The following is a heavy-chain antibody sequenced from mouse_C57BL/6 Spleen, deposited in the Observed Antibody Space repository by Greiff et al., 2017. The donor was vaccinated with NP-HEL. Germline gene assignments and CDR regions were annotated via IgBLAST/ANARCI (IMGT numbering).Heavy chain of an antibody. V-gene: IGHV5-17*01. CDR1: GFTFSDYG. CDR2: ISSGSSTI. J-gene: IGHJ2*01. D-gene: IGHD4-1*01. CDR3: ARRAHWDYFDY. Sequence: EVTLMESGGGLVKPGGSLKLSCAASGFTFSDYGMHWVRQAPEQGLEWVAYISSGSSTIYYADTVKGRFTISRDHAKNTLFLQRTSLRSEDTAMYYCARRAHWDYFDYWGQGTTLTVSS.